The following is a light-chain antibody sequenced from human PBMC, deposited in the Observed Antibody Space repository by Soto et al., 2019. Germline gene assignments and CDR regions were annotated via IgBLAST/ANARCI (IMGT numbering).Light chain of an antibody. J-gene: IGKJ5*01. CDR2: SAS. V-gene: IGKV1-27*01. CDR3: QRTYKAPIT. Sequence: DIQLTQSPSSLSASVGDSATSXXRVNKGTSSYLNGYRQKPREVPELXRDSASNLQSGGPSRFSGSGAVTYFTLTISSLQPEDDATYYGQRTYKAPITFGQGTRLEIK. CDR1: KGTSSY.